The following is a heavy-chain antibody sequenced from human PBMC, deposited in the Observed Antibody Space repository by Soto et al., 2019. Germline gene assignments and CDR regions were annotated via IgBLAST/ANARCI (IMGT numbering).Heavy chain of an antibody. CDR3: VRDQETYGQSVFDA. CDR2: IKPDGSST. Sequence: EVKLVESGGGLIQPGGSLRLSCVVSGFTLSSRWMHWVRQTPGKGLVWVSRIKPDGSSTNYADSVKGRFTISRDNARNSLYLHRNSLRPDDTAMYFCVRDQETYGQSVFDAWGQGTLVTVSS. V-gene: IGHV3-74*01. D-gene: IGHD3-10*01. CDR1: GFTLSSRW. J-gene: IGHJ4*02.